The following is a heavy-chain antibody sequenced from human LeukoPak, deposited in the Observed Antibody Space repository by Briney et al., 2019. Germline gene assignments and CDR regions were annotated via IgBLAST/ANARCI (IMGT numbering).Heavy chain of an antibody. Sequence: PSETLSLTCAVYGGTFSGYYWSWIRPAPGKELEWIGETNHSGSTNYNPSLKSRVTISVDTSKNQFSLKLSSVTAAHAAVYYCESVRPKWSPNHNWFDPWGQGTLVTVSS. CDR1: GGTFSGYY. CDR3: ESVRPKWSPNHNWFDP. CDR2: TNHSGST. D-gene: IGHD2-8*01. J-gene: IGHJ5*02. V-gene: IGHV4-34*01.